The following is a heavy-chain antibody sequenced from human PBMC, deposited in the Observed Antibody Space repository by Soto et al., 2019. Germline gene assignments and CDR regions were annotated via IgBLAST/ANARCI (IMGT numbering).Heavy chain of an antibody. J-gene: IGHJ3*02. D-gene: IGHD4-17*01. V-gene: IGHV3-53*01. CDR1: GFTVSGKKY. Sequence: DVQLVESGGGLIQPGGSLRLSCAASGFTVSGKKYLAWVRQAPGKGLVWVSALYDVDGTFYADSVKGRFTTSGDSSRTIVYLQMNSLRPDDTAVYYCATWHLREHAYDIWGQGTAVTVSS. CDR3: ATWHLREHAYDI. CDR2: LYDVDGT.